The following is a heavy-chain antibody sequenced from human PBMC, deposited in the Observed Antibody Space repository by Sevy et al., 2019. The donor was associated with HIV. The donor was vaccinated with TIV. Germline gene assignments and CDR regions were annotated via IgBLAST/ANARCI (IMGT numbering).Heavy chain of an antibody. V-gene: IGHV4-39*01. CDR3: ARTSGESYYYGSGLFDY. CDR1: GGSISSSSYY. CDR2: IYYSGST. Sequence: SETLSLTCTVSGGSISSSSYYWGWIRQPPGKGLEWIGSIYYSGSTYYNPSLKSQVTISLDTSKDQFSLKLSSVTAADTAVYYCARTSGESYYYGSGLFDYWGQGTLVTVSS. D-gene: IGHD3-10*01. J-gene: IGHJ4*02.